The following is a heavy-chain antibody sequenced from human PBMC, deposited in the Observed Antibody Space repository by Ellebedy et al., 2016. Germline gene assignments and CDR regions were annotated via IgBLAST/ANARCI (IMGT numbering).Heavy chain of an antibody. CDR1: GFTFDDYA. V-gene: IGHV3-9*01. Sequence: GGSLRLXXAASGFTFDDYAMHWVRQAPGKGLEWVSGISWNSGSIGYADSVKGRFTISRDNAKNSLYLQMNSLRAEDTALYYCAKEVFYSNYAVGAFDIWGQGTMVTVSS. J-gene: IGHJ3*02. CDR2: ISWNSGSI. CDR3: AKEVFYSNYAVGAFDI. D-gene: IGHD4-11*01.